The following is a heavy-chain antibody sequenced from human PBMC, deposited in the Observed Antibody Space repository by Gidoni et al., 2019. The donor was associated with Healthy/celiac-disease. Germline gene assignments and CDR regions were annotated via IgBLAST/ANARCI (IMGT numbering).Heavy chain of an antibody. CDR2: IIPILSIA. D-gene: IGHD5-18*01. V-gene: IGHV1-69*08. CDR1: GGTFSSYT. Sequence: QVQLVQSGAEVKKPGSSVKVSCKASGGTFSSYTISWVRQARGQGLEWMGRIIPILSIANSATKSQGRVTFTADKTPGTAYMELRSLRAEDRDGYYLAREGYSYGGLGRGGDPPDYWGQGTLVTVSS. CDR3: AREGYSYGGLGRGGDPPDY. J-gene: IGHJ4*02.